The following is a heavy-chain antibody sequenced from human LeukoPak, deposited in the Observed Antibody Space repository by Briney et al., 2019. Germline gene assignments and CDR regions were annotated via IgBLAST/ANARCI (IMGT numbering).Heavy chain of an antibody. Sequence: GGSLRLSCATSGFSFSCYAMSWVRQAPGKGLEWVSAMSSSDDGRYYAASVRGRFTISRDTSRSTLYLQMNSLRAEDTAVYYCARDRSSGDYDYWGQGTLVTVSS. CDR1: GFSFSCYA. CDR2: MSSSDDGR. J-gene: IGHJ4*02. CDR3: ARDRSSGDYDY. D-gene: IGHD4-17*01. V-gene: IGHV3-23*01.